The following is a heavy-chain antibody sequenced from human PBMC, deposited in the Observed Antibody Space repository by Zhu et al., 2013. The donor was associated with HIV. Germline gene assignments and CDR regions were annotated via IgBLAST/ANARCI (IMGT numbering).Heavy chain of an antibody. Sequence: QVQLVRSGAEVRKPGASVRLSCKVSGYTLTELSMHWVRQAPGRGLEWVGGFDIEQGETIYAQKFQDRVTLTEDTSTDTAFMELTSLRSEDTAVYYCATGPTYSVSPAWGQGALVTVSS. J-gene: IGHJ5*02. V-gene: IGHV1-24*01. D-gene: IGHD3-16*01. CDR2: FDIEQGET. CDR3: ATGPTYSVSPA. CDR1: GYTLTELS.